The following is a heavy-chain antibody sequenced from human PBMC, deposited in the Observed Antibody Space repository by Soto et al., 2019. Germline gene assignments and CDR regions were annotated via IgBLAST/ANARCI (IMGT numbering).Heavy chain of an antibody. CDR3: ARGELALAAEVDLDY. D-gene: IGHD3-10*01. CDR2: ISYDGSNK. Sequence: QVQLVESGGGVVQPGRSLRLSCAASGFTFSSYAMHWVRQAPGKGLEWVAVISYDGSNKYYADSVKGRFTISRDNSKNTLYLQMNSLRAEDTAVYYCARGELALAAEVDLDYWGQGTLVTVSS. V-gene: IGHV3-30-3*01. J-gene: IGHJ4*02. CDR1: GFTFSSYA.